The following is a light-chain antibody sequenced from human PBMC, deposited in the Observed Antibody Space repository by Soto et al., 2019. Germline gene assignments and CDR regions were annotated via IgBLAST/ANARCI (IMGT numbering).Light chain of an antibody. CDR2: WAS. J-gene: IGKJ4*01. V-gene: IGKV4-1*01. CDR1: QSVFHSSKKKNY. Sequence: DIVMTQSPDSLAVSLGERATINCKSSQSVFHSSKKKNYLAWYQQKPGQPPKLLITWASTRESGVPDRFSGSGXGTDXXLTIXSLQAEDVALYYCQQYYSSPRTFGGGTKVEIK. CDR3: QQYYSSPRT.